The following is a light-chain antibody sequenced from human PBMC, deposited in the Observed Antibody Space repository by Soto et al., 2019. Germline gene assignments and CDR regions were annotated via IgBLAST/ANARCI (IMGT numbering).Light chain of an antibody. Sequence: DIRMAQSPSSLSASVGDRVTITCRASQSISGQLNWYQQKPGKAPKLLIYDASSLESGVPSRFSGSASGTEFTLTISSLQSEDFAVYYCQQYNYWPPWTFGQGTKVDIK. CDR2: DAS. V-gene: IGKV1-5*01. CDR3: QQYNYWPPWT. CDR1: QSISGQ. J-gene: IGKJ1*01.